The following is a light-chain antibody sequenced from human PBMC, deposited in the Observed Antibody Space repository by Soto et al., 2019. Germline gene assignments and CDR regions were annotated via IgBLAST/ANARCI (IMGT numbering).Light chain of an antibody. CDR1: QSVSSN. CDR2: GAS. J-gene: IGKJ2*01. CDR3: QQYNNWPYT. Sequence: EIVMTQSPATLSVSPGERATLSCRASQSVSSNLAWYQQKPGQAPRLLMYGASTRATGIPDRFSGSGSGTDFTLTISSLQSEDFAVYYCQQYNNWPYTFGQGTRLEIK. V-gene: IGKV3-15*01.